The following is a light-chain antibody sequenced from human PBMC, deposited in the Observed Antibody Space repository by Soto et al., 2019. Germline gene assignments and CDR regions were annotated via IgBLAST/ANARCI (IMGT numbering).Light chain of an antibody. J-gene: IGKJ1*01. Sequence: DIQMTQSPSTLSASVGDRVTITCRASQSISDSLAWYQQKPGKAPKLLIYEASTLKSGVPSRFSGSISGTEYTLTISSLQPDDFAIYYCQQYNGYWTFGQGTKVEIK. V-gene: IGKV1-5*03. CDR2: EAS. CDR1: QSISDS. CDR3: QQYNGYWT.